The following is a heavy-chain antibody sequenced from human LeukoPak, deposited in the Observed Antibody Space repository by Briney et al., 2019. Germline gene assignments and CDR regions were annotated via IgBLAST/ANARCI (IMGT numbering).Heavy chain of an antibody. D-gene: IGHD2-15*01. Sequence: PGGSLRLSCAASGFTFSSYGMHWVRQAPGKGLEWVAFIRYDGSNKYYADSVKGRFTISRDNSKNTLYLQMNSLRAEDTAVYYCAREGGAAPYYYYYGMDVWGQGTTVTVSS. V-gene: IGHV3-30*02. CDR2: IRYDGSNK. CDR1: GFTFSSYG. J-gene: IGHJ6*02. CDR3: AREGGAAPYYYYYGMDV.